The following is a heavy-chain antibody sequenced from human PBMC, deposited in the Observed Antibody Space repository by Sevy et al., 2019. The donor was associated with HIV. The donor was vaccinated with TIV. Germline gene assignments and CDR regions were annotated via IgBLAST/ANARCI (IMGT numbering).Heavy chain of an antibody. D-gene: IGHD4-17*01. CDR3: ARDPRIYGDYLLAYFDY. CDR2: IGYDGNNK. Sequence: GGSLSLSCAASGLTPSTYGIHWVRQAPGKGLEWVDVIGYDGNNKFYADSVKGRFTISRDDSKNTVFLQMDSLRAEDTAVYYCARDPRIYGDYLLAYFDYWGQGTLVTVSS. J-gene: IGHJ4*02. V-gene: IGHV3-33*01. CDR1: GLTPSTYG.